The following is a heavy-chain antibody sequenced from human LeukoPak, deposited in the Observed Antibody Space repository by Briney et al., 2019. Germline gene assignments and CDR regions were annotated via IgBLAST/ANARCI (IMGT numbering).Heavy chain of an antibody. V-gene: IGHV1-2*02. J-gene: IGHJ4*02. CDR1: GYTFTGYY. Sequence: ASVKVSCKASGYTFTGYYMHWVRQAPGQGLEWMGWINPNSGGTNYAQKFQGRVTMTRDTSISTAYMELSRLRSDDTAVYYCARDPITGTHRAYYFDYWGQGTLVTVSS. CDR3: ARDPITGTHRAYYFDY. CDR2: INPNSGGT. D-gene: IGHD1-7*01.